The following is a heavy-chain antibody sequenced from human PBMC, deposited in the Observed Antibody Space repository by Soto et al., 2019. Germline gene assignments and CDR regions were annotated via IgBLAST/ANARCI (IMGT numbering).Heavy chain of an antibody. CDR1: GGSISSFTYY. D-gene: IGHD3-9*01. V-gene: IGHV4-39*01. Sequence: SETLSLTCSVSGGSISSFTYYWGWIRQPPGKGLEWIGTVYYNENTYYNPSLKSRVTITVDTAKNQFSLSLRSVTAADTAMYFCARRERYYGSPGWFNPWGPGTLVTVSS. CDR2: VYYNENT. J-gene: IGHJ5*02. CDR3: ARRERYYGSPGWFNP.